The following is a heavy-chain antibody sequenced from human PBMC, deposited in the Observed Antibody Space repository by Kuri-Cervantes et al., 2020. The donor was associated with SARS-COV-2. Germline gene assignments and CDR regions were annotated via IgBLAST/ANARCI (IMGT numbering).Heavy chain of an antibody. J-gene: IGHJ3*02. D-gene: IGHD2-2*01. CDR3: TTVEAELQIVVVPAADYDAFDI. Sequence: ETLSLTCAASGFTFSNSDMNWVRQAPGKGLEWVGRIKSKTDGGTTDYAAPVKGRFTISRDDSKNTLYLQMNSLKTEDTAVYYCTTVEAELQIVVVPAADYDAFDIWGQGTMVTVSS. V-gene: IGHV3-15*01. CDR2: IKSKTDGGTT. CDR1: GFTFSNSD.